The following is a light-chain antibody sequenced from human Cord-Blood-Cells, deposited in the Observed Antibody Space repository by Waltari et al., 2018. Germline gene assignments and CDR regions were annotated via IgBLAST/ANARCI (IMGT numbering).Light chain of an antibody. CDR1: QGVSSY. J-gene: IGKJ4*01. V-gene: IGKV3-11*01. Sequence: EIVLTQSPATLSLSPGEGATLSCRASQGVSSYLAWYQQKPGQAPRLLIYDASNRATGIPARFSGSGSGTDFTLTISSLEPEDFAVYYCQQRSNSPLTFGGGTKVEIK. CDR2: DAS. CDR3: QQRSNSPLT.